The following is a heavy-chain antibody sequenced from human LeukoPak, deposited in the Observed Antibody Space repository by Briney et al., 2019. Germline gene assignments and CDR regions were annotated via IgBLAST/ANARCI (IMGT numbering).Heavy chain of an antibody. CDR2: INHSGST. Sequence: SETLSLTCAVYGGSFSGYYWSWIRQPPGKGLEWIGEINHSGSTNYNPSLKSRVTISVDTSKNQFSLKLSSVTAADTAVYYCARLGRWLHRVDYWGQGTLVTVSS. V-gene: IGHV4-34*01. CDR1: GGSFSGYY. J-gene: IGHJ4*02. CDR3: ARLGRWLHRVDY. D-gene: IGHD5-24*01.